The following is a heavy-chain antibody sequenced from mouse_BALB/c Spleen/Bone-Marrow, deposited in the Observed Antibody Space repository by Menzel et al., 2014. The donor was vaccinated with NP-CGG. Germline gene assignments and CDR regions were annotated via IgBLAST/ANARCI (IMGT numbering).Heavy chain of an antibody. V-gene: IGHV1S56*01. CDR1: GYTFTSYD. J-gene: IGHJ1*01. CDR2: IYPGDGST. Sequence: VQLVESGPELVKPGALVKISCKASGYTFTSYDINWVKQRPGQGLEWIGWIYPGDGSTKYNEKLKGKATLTADNSSSTAYMQLSSLTSENSAVYFCARRANYWYFDVWGAGTTVTVSS. CDR3: ARRANYWYFDV. D-gene: IGHD3-3*01.